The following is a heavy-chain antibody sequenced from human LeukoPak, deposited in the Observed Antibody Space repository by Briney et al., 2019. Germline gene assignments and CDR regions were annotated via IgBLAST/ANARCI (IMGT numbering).Heavy chain of an antibody. Sequence: SETLSLTCAVYGGSFSGYYWSWIRQPPGKGLEWIGEINHSGSTNYNPSLKNRVTISVDTSKNQFSLKLSSVTAADTAVYYCAALGGLVGEADFSDYWGQGTLVTVSS. V-gene: IGHV4-34*01. CDR2: INHSGST. CDR3: AALGGLVGEADFSDY. D-gene: IGHD1-26*01. J-gene: IGHJ4*02. CDR1: GGSFSGYY.